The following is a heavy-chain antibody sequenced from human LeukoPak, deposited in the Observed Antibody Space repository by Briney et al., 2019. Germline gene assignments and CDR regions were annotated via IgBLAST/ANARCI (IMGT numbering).Heavy chain of an antibody. Sequence: SETLSLTCTVSGGSINSYYWSWIRQPPGKGLEWIGYIYHRGSTNYNSSLKSRVSISVDTSKNQFYLKLTSVTAADTAVYYCARLDSGYGKYYFDYWGQGTLVTVSS. V-gene: IGHV4-59*08. J-gene: IGHJ4*02. D-gene: IGHD5-12*01. CDR1: GGSINSYY. CDR2: IYHRGST. CDR3: ARLDSGYGKYYFDY.